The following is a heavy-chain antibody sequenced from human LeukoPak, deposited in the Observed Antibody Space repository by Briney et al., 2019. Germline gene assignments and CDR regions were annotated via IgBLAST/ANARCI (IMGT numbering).Heavy chain of an antibody. Sequence: ASVKVSCKASGYTFTSYYMHWVRQAPGQGLEWMGIINPSGGTTTYAQKFQGRVTMTRDTSTGTVYMELSSLRSEDTAVYYCARSGGNWFDPWGQGTLVTVSS. D-gene: IGHD2-15*01. CDR1: GYTFTSYY. J-gene: IGHJ5*02. CDR2: INPSGGTT. CDR3: ARSGGNWFDP. V-gene: IGHV1-46*01.